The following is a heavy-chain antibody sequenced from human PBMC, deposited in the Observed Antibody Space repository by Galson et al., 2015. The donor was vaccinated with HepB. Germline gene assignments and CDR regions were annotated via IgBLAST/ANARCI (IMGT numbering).Heavy chain of an antibody. CDR2: IWYDGSNK. V-gene: IGHV3-33*08. CDR3: ARDRDYYDSSGDAFDI. D-gene: IGHD3-22*01. CDR1: GFPFSSYG. J-gene: IGHJ3*02. Sequence: SLRLSCAASGFPFSSYGMHWVRQAPGKGLEWVAVIWYDGSNKYYADSVKGRFTISRDNSKNTLYLQMNSLRAEDTAVYYCARDRDYYDSSGDAFDIWGQGTMVTVSS.